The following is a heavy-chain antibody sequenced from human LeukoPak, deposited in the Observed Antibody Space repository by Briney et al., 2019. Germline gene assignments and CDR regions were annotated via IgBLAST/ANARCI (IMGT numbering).Heavy chain of an antibody. Sequence: SETLSLTCTVSGYSISSGYYWGWIRQPPGKGLEWIGSIYHSGSTYYNPSLKSRVTISVDTSKNQFSLKLSSVTAADTAVYYCSVGTPLYYFDYWGQGTLVTVSS. V-gene: IGHV4-38-2*02. CDR2: IYHSGST. CDR1: GYSISSGYY. CDR3: SVGTPLYYFDY. J-gene: IGHJ4*02. D-gene: IGHD1-26*01.